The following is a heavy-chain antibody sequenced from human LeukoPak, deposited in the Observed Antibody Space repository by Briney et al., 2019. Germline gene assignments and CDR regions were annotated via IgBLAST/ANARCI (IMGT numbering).Heavy chain of an antibody. Sequence: ASVKVSCKASGYTFTGYGISWVRQAPGQGLEWMGWISAYNGNTNHAQKLQGRVTMTTDTSTSTAYMELRSLRSDDTAVYYCARGGIAAQDEPYYFDYWGQGTLVTDSS. J-gene: IGHJ4*02. V-gene: IGHV1-18*01. CDR1: GYTFTGYG. D-gene: IGHD6-6*01. CDR2: ISAYNGNT. CDR3: ARGGIAAQDEPYYFDY.